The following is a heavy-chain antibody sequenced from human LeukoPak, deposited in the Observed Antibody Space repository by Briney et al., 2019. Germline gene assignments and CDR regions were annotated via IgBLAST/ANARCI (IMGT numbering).Heavy chain of an antibody. CDR2: IYTSGST. CDR3: AREPDYYDSSVGYFDY. D-gene: IGHD3-22*01. CDR1: GGSISSYY. V-gene: IGHV4-4*07. J-gene: IGHJ4*02. Sequence: SETLSLTCTVSGGSISSYYWSWIRQPAGKGLEWIGRIYTSGSTNYNPSLKSRVTMSVDTSKNQFSLKLSSVTAADTAVYYCAREPDYYDSSVGYFDYWGQGTLVTVSS.